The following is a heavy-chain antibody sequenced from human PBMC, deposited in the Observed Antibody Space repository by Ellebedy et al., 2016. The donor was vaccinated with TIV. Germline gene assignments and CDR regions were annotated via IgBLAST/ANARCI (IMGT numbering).Heavy chain of an antibody. J-gene: IGHJ4*02. D-gene: IGHD5-18*01. CDR3: AREGDPAMGFYYFDY. CDR2: ITSGCDTI. V-gene: IGHV3-48*02. CDR1: GFTFNSYS. Sequence: GESLKISCAASGFTFNSYSMNWVRQAPGKGPGWVSYITSGCDTIYDADSVKGRFTISRDNAKNSLYLQMNSLRDEDTALYYCAREGDPAMGFYYFDYWGPGTLVTVSS.